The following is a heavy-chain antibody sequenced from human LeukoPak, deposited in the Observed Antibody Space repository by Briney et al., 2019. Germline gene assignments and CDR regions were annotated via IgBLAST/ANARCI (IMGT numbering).Heavy chain of an antibody. V-gene: IGHV4-34*01. CDR1: GGSFSGYY. CDR2: INHSGST. Sequence: SQTLSLTCAVYGGSFSGYYWSWIRQPPGKGLEWIGEINHSGSTNYNPSLKSRVTISVDTSKNQFSLKLSSVTAADTAVYYCARGLRNYYYYYGMDVWGQGTTVTVSS. J-gene: IGHJ6*02. D-gene: IGHD4-17*01. CDR3: ARGLRNYYYYYGMDV.